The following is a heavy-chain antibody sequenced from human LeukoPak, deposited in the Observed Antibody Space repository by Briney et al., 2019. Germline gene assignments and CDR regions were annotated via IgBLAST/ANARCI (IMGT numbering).Heavy chain of an antibody. CDR1: GYTFTSFW. D-gene: IGHD3-16*01. J-gene: IGHJ4*02. CDR3: VRGWWSFDY. Sequence: GESLKISCKGSGYTFTSFWIGWVRQMPGKGLEWMASIYPGVSDTTYSPSFQGQVTISADKSSSTAYLRLSSLKASDTAIYYCVRGWWSFDYWGQGSLVTVSS. V-gene: IGHV5-51*01. CDR2: IYPGVSDT.